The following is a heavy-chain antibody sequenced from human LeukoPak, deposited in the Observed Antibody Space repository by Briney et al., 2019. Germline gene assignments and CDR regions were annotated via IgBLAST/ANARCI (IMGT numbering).Heavy chain of an antibody. D-gene: IGHD3-9*01. CDR1: GYSFTSYW. CDR2: IYPGDSDT. Sequence: GESLKISCKGSGYSFTSYWIGWVRQMPGKGLEWMGIIYPGDSDTRYSPFFQGQVTISADKSISTAYLQWSSLKASDTAMYYCARLLGVLRYFDWLPTPWGQGTLVTVSS. J-gene: IGHJ5*02. V-gene: IGHV5-51*01. CDR3: ARLLGVLRYFDWLPTP.